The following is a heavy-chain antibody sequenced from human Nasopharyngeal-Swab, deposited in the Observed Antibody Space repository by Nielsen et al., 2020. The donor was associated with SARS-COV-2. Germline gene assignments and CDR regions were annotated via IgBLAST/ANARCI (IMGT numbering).Heavy chain of an antibody. V-gene: IGHV4-39*01. CDR3: ARTGTNSIGYYYYMDV. Sequence: SETLSLTCTVSGGSISSSSYYWGWIRQPPGKGLEWIGSIYYSGSTYYNPSLKSRVTISVDTSKNQFSLKLISVTAADTAVYYCARTGTNSIGYYYYMDVWGKGTTVTVSS. CDR1: GGSISSSSYY. D-gene: IGHD3-10*01. J-gene: IGHJ6*03. CDR2: IYYSGST.